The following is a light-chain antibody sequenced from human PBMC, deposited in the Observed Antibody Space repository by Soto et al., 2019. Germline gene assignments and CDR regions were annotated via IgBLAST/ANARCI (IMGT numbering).Light chain of an antibody. CDR3: AAWDDSLSGVV. CDR2: RNN. Sequence: QSVLTQPPSASGTPGQRVTISCSGSSSNIGSNYVYWYQQLPGTAPKLLIYRNNQRPSGVPDRFSGSKFGTSASLAISGLPSEDEADYYCAAWDDSLSGVVFGGGTKVTVL. CDR1: SSNIGSNY. J-gene: IGLJ2*01. V-gene: IGLV1-47*01.